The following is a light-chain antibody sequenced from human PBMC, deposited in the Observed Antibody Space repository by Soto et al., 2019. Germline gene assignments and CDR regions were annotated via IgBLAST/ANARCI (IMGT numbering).Light chain of an antibody. V-gene: IGLV2-14*01. J-gene: IGLJ3*02. Sequence: QSALTQPASVSGSPGQSITISCTATTSDVGGFDSVSWYQQHPGTAPRVIIYEVSNRPSGVSYRFSGSKSAKTASLTISGLQADDEADYYCSSYTTSNTWLFGGGTKVTVL. CDR1: TSDVGGFDS. CDR2: EVS. CDR3: SSYTTSNTWL.